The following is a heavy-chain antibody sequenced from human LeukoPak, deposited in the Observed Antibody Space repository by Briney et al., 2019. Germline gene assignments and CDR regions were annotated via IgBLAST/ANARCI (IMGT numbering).Heavy chain of an antibody. CDR2: ISSSGSTI. V-gene: IGHV3-48*03. J-gene: IGHJ3*01. D-gene: IGHD3-22*01. Sequence: GGSLRLSCAASGFTFSSYEMNWVRQAPGKGLEWVSYISSSGSTIYYADSVKGRFTISRDNAKNSLYLQMNSLRAEDTAVYYCARDLSSYYYDSSGPGAFDFWGQGTMVTVSS. CDR1: GFTFSSYE. CDR3: ARDLSSYYYDSSGPGAFDF.